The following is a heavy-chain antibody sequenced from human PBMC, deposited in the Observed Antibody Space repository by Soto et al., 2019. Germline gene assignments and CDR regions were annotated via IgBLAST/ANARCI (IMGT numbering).Heavy chain of an antibody. Sequence: QVQLQESGPGLVKPSGTLSLTCAVSGGSISSSNWWSWVRQPPGKGLEWIGEIYHSGSTNYNPSLKSRVTISVDKSKNQFSLKLSSVTAADTAVYYCARNPGIAVAGTGGWFDPWGQGTLVTVSS. D-gene: IGHD6-19*01. V-gene: IGHV4-4*02. CDR2: IYHSGST. CDR3: ARNPGIAVAGTGGWFDP. J-gene: IGHJ5*02. CDR1: GGSISSSNW.